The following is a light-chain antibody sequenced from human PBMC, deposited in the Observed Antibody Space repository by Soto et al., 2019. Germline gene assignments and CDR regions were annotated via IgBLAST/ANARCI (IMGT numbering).Light chain of an antibody. CDR3: QKYNKAPWT. CDR2: APS. V-gene: IGKV1-27*01. CDR1: QDISDY. Sequence: DIQMTQSPSSLSASLGDRVTITCRASQDISDYLAWYQQKPGSPPNLLISAPSTLQSGVPSRFRGSGAGTDFTLTITSLQPEDVATYYCQKYNKAPWTFGQGTKVEIK. J-gene: IGKJ1*01.